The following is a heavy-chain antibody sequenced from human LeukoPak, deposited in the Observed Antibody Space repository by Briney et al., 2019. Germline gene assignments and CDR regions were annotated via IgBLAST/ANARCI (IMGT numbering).Heavy chain of an antibody. CDR2: IITIFGTS. J-gene: IGHJ4*02. CDR3: ARALLDSSGLGY. Sequence: SVKVSCKASGDTFSSDAINWVRQAPGQGLERMRKIITIFGTSNYAQKFRGRVTITADESTSTAYMELSSLRSEDTAVYYCARALLDSSGLGYWGQGTLVTVSS. V-gene: IGHV1-69*13. D-gene: IGHD6-19*01. CDR1: GDTFSSDA.